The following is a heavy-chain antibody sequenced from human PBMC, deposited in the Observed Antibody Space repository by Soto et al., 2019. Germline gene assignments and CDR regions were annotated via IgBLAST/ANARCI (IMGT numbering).Heavy chain of an antibody. Sequence: QVQLVQSGAEVKKPGASVKVSCKASGYTFTSDYMNWVRQAPGQGLEWMGIINPSGGSTSYAQNFQGRVTMTGDASTGTVYMELTSLRSDDTAVYYCARSVTADYWGQGTLVTVSS. V-gene: IGHV1-46*03. D-gene: IGHD4-4*01. CDR1: GYTFTSDY. CDR2: INPSGGST. J-gene: IGHJ4*02. CDR3: ARSVTADY.